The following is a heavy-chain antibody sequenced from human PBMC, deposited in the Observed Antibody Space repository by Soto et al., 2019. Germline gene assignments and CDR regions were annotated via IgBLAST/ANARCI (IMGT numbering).Heavy chain of an antibody. CDR3: ARPYYYDSRFEFQH. V-gene: IGHV4-39*01. Sequence: QLQLQESGPGLVKPSETLSLTCTVSGGSISRSNYYWGWIRQPPGKGLEWVATIYYSGSTYYNPSLRSRVTISVDTSKNQFSLKLTSVTAADTAVYYCARPYYYDSRFEFQHWGQGTLVTVSS. CDR1: GGSISRSNYY. D-gene: IGHD3-22*01. CDR2: IYYSGST. J-gene: IGHJ1*01.